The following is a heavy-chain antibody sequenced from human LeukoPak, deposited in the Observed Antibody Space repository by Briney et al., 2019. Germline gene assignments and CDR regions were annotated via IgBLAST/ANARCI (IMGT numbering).Heavy chain of an antibody. CDR3: ARVGDYGDYGDY. V-gene: IGHV3-30*03. CDR2: ISYDGSNK. CDR1: GFTFSSYG. Sequence: GGSLRLSCAASGFTFSSYGMHWVRQAPGKGLEWVAVISYDGSNKYYADSVKGRFTISRDNSKNTLYLQMNSLRAEDTAVYYCARVGDYGDYGDYWGQGTLVTVSS. D-gene: IGHD4-17*01. J-gene: IGHJ4*02.